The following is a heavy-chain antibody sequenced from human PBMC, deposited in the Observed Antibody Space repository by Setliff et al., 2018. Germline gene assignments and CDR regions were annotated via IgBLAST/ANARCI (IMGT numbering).Heavy chain of an antibody. D-gene: IGHD1-7*01. J-gene: IGHJ4*02. CDR1: GFNLNVYT. CDR2: ISANSNYI. Sequence: PGGSLRLSCAASGFNLNVYTMEWVRQAPGKGLEWVSSISANSNYIYRADSLKGRLTVSRDNSKNSLYLQMDSLTAEDTAVYYCARGSLSGTTYPSDYWGQGTLVTV. V-gene: IGHV3-21*01. CDR3: ARGSLSGTTYPSDY.